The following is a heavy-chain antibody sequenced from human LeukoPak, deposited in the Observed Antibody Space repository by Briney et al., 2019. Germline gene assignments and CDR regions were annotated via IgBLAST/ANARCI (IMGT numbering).Heavy chain of an antibody. V-gene: IGHV3-11*01. CDR1: GFTVSSNY. CDR3: ARSGSLNHFDQ. Sequence: GGSLRLSCAASGFTVSSNYMSWVRQAPGKGLEWVSYISSSGSTIYYADSVKGRFTISRDNAKNSLYLQMNSLRAEDTAVYYCARSGSLNHFDQWGQGTLVTVSS. J-gene: IGHJ4*02. D-gene: IGHD1-26*01. CDR2: ISSSGSTI.